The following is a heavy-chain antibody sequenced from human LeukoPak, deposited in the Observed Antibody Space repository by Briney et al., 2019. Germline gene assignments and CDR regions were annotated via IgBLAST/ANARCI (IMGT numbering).Heavy chain of an antibody. Sequence: GGSLRLSCAASGFTFSNYWMHWVRQAPGKGLVWVSRLNSDGSSTNYADSVRGRFTISRDNAKNTLYLQMNSLRDEDTAVFYCARSRYDYIWGIDYWGQGTLVTISS. CDR2: LNSDGSST. CDR3: ARSRYDYIWGIDY. CDR1: GFTFSNYW. D-gene: IGHD3-16*01. V-gene: IGHV3-74*01. J-gene: IGHJ4*02.